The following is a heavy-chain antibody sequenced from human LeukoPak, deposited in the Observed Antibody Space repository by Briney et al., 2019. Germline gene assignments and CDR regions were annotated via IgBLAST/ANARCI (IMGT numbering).Heavy chain of an antibody. J-gene: IGHJ4*02. V-gene: IGHV3-23*01. CDR3: AKMPAYYYDSSGYAFHFDY. CDR2: ISGSGGST. D-gene: IGHD3-22*01. Sequence: GGSLRLSCAASAFTFAAYAMSWVRQAPGKGLEWVSSISGSGGSTHYADSVRGRFTISRDNSKSTLYLQMNSLRAEDTAIYYCAKMPAYYYDSSGYAFHFDYWGQGTLVTVSS. CDR1: AFTFAAYA.